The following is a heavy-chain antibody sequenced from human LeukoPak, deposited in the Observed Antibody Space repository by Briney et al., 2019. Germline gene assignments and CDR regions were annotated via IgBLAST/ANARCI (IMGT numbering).Heavy chain of an antibody. V-gene: IGHV3-43*02. D-gene: IGHD1-14*01. CDR1: GFTFNDYP. Sequence: GGSLRLSCAASGFTFNDYPMHWVRQAPGKGLEWVSLISGDGSVTYYADSVKGRLTISRDNSKNSLYLQINSLRLEDTAFYYCATGSQPGTTFDYWGQGTLVTVSS. CDR2: ISGDGSVT. J-gene: IGHJ4*02. CDR3: ATGSQPGTTFDY.